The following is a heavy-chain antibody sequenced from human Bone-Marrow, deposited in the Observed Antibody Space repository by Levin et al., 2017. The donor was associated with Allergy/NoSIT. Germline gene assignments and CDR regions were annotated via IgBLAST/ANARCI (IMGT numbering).Heavy chain of an antibody. CDR3: ARDYVGANADAFDI. CDR2: IYTSGST. Sequence: SETLSLTCTVSGGSISSYYWSWIRQPAGKGLEWIGRIYTSGSTNYNPSLKSRVTMSVDTSKNQFSLKLSSVTAADTAVYYCARDYVGANADAFDIWGQGTMVTVSS. V-gene: IGHV4-4*07. J-gene: IGHJ3*02. D-gene: IGHD1-26*01. CDR1: GGSISSYY.